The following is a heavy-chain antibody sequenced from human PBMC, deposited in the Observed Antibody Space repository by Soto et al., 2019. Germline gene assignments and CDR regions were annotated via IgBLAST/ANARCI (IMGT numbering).Heavy chain of an antibody. CDR3: ARDLGGYDLYGPDS. J-gene: IGHJ4*02. Sequence: QVHLVQSGAEVKKPGASVKVSCTASGYTFIDSFIHWFRQAPGQGLEWMGWTNPNSGATEFAQKFQGRVTMTRDTSISKAYMELSRLKSDDTAVYYCARDLGGYDLYGPDSWGQGTLVTVSS. CDR1: GYTFIDSF. CDR2: TNPNSGAT. V-gene: IGHV1-2*02. D-gene: IGHD5-12*01.